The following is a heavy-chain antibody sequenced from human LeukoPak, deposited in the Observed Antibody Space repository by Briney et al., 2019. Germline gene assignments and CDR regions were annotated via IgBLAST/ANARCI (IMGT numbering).Heavy chain of an antibody. CDR2: IYPGDSDT. CDR1: GRSFTTYW. CDR3: ARQGYTYGYDY. Sequence: ESLKISCKGSGRSFTTYWIGWVRQLPGKGLEWMGIIYPGDSDTRYSPSFQGQVTISADKSISTAYLQWSSLKASDTAMYYCARQGYTYGYDYWGQGTLVTVSS. J-gene: IGHJ4*02. V-gene: IGHV5-51*01. D-gene: IGHD5-18*01.